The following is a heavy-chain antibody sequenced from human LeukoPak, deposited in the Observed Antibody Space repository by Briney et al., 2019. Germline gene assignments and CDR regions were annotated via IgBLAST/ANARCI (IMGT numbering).Heavy chain of an antibody. CDR2: IRYDGSNK. CDR3: AKDMLGDYYYYYMDV. CDR1: GFTFSSYG. D-gene: IGHD2-8*01. J-gene: IGHJ6*03. Sequence: GGSLRLSCAASGFTFSSYGMHWVRQAPGKGLEWVAFIRYDGSNKYYADSVKGRFTISRDNSKNTLYLQMNSLRAEDTAVYYRAKDMLGDYYYYYMDVWGKGTTVTVSS. V-gene: IGHV3-30*02.